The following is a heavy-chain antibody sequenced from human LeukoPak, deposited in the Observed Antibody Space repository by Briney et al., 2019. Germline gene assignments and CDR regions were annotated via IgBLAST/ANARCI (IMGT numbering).Heavy chain of an antibody. CDR2: IKQEGSEK. D-gene: IGHD1-26*01. Sequence: HPGGSLRLSCAASGFTFSSYWMSWVRQAPGKGLERVANIKQEGSEKYYVDSVKGRFTISRDNAKNSMYLQMNSLRAEATAVYYCARALSGSSAFDIWGQGTMVTVSS. CDR3: ARALSGSSAFDI. CDR1: GFTFSSYW. V-gene: IGHV3-7*04. J-gene: IGHJ3*02.